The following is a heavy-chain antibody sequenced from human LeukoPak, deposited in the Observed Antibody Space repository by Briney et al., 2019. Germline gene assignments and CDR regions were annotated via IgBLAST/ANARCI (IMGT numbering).Heavy chain of an antibody. Sequence: PSETLSLTCAVYGGSFSGYFWSWIRQPPGKGLEWIGEINHSGSTNYNPSLKSRVTISVDTSKNQFSLKLSSVTAADTAVYYCARRARVVTAAYYYYGMDVWGQGTTVTVSS. CDR2: INHSGST. J-gene: IGHJ6*02. CDR3: ARRARVVTAAYYYYGMDV. V-gene: IGHV4-34*01. D-gene: IGHD2-21*02. CDR1: GGSFSGYF.